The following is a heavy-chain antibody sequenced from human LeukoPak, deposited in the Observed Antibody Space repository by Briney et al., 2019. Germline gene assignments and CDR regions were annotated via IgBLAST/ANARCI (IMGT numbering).Heavy chain of an antibody. J-gene: IGHJ6*03. CDR3: ARSRYCSISSCYYMDV. CDR2: INHSGST. V-gene: IGHV4-38-2*01. D-gene: IGHD2-2*01. CDR1: GHFISSGYY. Sequence: PSETLSLTCAVSGHFISSGYYWGWIRQPPGKGLEWIGSINHSGSTYYNPSLKSRVTISVNTSKNQFSLKLRSVTAADTAMYYCARSRYCSISSCYYMDVWGNGTTVTVSS.